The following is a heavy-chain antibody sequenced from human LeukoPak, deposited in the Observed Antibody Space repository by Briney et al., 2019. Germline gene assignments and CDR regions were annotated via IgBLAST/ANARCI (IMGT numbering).Heavy chain of an antibody. D-gene: IGHD2-2*01. J-gene: IGHJ4*02. CDR1: GGSISSGSYY. CDR2: IYHSGST. Sequence: SETLSLTCTVSGGSISSGSYYWSWIRQPPGKGLEWIGSIYHSGSTYYNPSLKSRVTISVDTSKNQFSLKLSSVTAADTAVYYCARHGDGDIVVVPAAIISGQFDYWGQGTLVTVSS. CDR3: ARHGDGDIVVVPAAIISGQFDY. V-gene: IGHV4-39*01.